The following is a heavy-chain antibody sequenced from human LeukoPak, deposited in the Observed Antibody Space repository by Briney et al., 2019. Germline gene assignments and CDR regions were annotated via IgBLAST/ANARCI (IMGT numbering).Heavy chain of an antibody. V-gene: IGHV3-64*01. Sequence: GGSLSLSCAASGFTFSSYAIHWVRQAPGKGLEYVSAISSSGGSTFYANSVKGRFTISRDNSKNTLYLQMGSLRAEDMAVYYCARDADGGSYFTYWGQGTLVTVSS. D-gene: IGHD1-26*01. CDR2: ISSSGGST. CDR1: GFTFSSYA. J-gene: IGHJ4*02. CDR3: ARDADGGSYFTY.